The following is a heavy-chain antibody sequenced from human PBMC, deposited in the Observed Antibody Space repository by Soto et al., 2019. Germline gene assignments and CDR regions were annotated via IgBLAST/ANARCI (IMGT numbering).Heavy chain of an antibody. CDR2: IWYDGSNK. CDR3: ARGFGYSYGSDPYYYYYGMDV. D-gene: IGHD5-18*01. J-gene: IGHJ6*02. CDR1: GFTFSSYG. V-gene: IGHV3-33*01. Sequence: GGSLRLSCAASGFTFSSYGMHWVRQAPGKGLEWVAVIWYDGSNKYYADSVKGRFTISRDNSKNTLYLQMNSLRAEDTAVYYCARGFGYSYGSDPYYYYYGMDVWGQGTTVTVSS.